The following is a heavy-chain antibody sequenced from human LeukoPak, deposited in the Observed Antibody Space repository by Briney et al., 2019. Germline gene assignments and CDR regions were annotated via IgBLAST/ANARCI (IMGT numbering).Heavy chain of an antibody. V-gene: IGHV4-34*01. CDR3: ARLYDYVWGSYRYSTYYYYYGMDV. CDR1: GGSFSGYY. D-gene: IGHD3-16*02. CDR2: INHSGST. J-gene: IGHJ6*02. Sequence: SETLSLTCAVYGGSFSGYYWSWIRQPPGKGLEWIGEINHSGSTNYNPSLKSRVTISVDTSKNQFSLKLSSVTAADTAVYYCARLYDYVWGSYRYSTYYYYYGMDVWGQGTTVTVSS.